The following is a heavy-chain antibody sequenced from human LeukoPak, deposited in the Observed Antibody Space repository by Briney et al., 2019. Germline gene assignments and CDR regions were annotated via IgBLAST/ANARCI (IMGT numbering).Heavy chain of an antibody. Sequence: PGGSLRLSCAASGFTVSRNYMSWVRQAPGKGLGWVSEIYSGGSTYYAASVKGRFSISRDNSKNTVYLQMNSLRVEDTAVYYCARELREHGVFDIWGQGIMVTVSS. V-gene: IGHV3-53*01. CDR1: GFTVSRNY. D-gene: IGHD1-26*01. CDR2: IYSGGST. J-gene: IGHJ3*02. CDR3: ARELREHGVFDI.